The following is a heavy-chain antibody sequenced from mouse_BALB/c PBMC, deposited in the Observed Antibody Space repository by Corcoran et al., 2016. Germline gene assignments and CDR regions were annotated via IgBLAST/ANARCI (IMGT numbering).Heavy chain of an antibody. CDR3: AREDREGKPSDY. Sequence: EAQLQQSRPELVKPGASVKMSCKASGYTFTSYVMHWVKQKPGQGLEWIGYIYPYNDGIKYNEKFKGKATLTSDKSSSTSYMGLSSLYSEDSAVYYCAREDREGKPSDYLCQGTTLTVST. V-gene: IGHV1S136*01. J-gene: IGHJ2*01. CDR2: IYPYNDGI. CDR1: GYTFTSYV. D-gene: IGHD2-1*01.